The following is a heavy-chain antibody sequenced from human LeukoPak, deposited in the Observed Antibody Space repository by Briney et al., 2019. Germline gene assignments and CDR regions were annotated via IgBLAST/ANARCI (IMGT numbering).Heavy chain of an antibody. V-gene: IGHV3-21*01. D-gene: IGHD1-26*01. J-gene: IGHJ4*02. CDR3: ARGREYFDY. CDR2: ISSSSSYI. Sequence: PGGSLRLSYAASVFTFSSYGMSWVRHAPGRGLEWVSSISSSSSYIYYADSVKGLFTISRDNAKNSLYLQMNSLRAEDTAVYYCARGREYFDYWGQGNLVTVSS. CDR1: VFTFSSYG.